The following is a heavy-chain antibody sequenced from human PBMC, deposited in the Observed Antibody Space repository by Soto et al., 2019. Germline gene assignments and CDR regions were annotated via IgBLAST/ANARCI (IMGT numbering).Heavy chain of an antibody. CDR2: INAGNGNT. D-gene: IGHD6-19*01. CDR1: GYTFTSYA. V-gene: IGHV1-3*01. CDR3: ARPRIAVAGTSWFDP. J-gene: IGHJ5*02. Sequence: ASVKVSCKASGYTFTSYARRWVRQAPGQRLEWMGWINAGNGNTKYSQKFQGRVTITRDTSASTAYMELSSLRSEDPAVYYCARPRIAVAGTSWFDPWGQGTLVQASS.